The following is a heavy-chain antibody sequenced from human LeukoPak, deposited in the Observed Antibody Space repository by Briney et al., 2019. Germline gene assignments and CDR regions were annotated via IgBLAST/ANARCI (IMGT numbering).Heavy chain of an antibody. Sequence: SETLSLTCAVYGGSFSGYYWSWIRQPPGKGLEWIGEINHSGSTNYNPSLKGRVTISVDTSKNQFSLKLSSVTAADTAVYYCARRGKAEAGKGVDYWGQGTLVTVSS. D-gene: IGHD6-13*01. CDR2: INHSGST. J-gene: IGHJ4*02. CDR3: ARRGKAEAGKGVDY. V-gene: IGHV4-34*01. CDR1: GGSFSGYY.